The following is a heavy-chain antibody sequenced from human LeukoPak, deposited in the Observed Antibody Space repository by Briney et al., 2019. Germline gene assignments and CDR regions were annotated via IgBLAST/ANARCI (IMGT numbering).Heavy chain of an antibody. Sequence: GASVKVSCKASGGIFSNYAFSWVRQAPGQGLEWMGRTIPVIGITNYAQKFQGRVTITADKSTRTVYLDLSSLRSEDTAVYYCARGGTRVVTTVRWGQGTPVTVSS. CDR1: GGIFSNYA. CDR3: ARGGTRVVTTVR. J-gene: IGHJ4*02. D-gene: IGHD4-23*01. V-gene: IGHV1-69*04. CDR2: TIPVIGIT.